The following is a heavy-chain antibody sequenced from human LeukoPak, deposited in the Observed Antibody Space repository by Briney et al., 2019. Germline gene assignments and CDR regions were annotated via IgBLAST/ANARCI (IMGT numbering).Heavy chain of an antibody. J-gene: IGHJ4*02. V-gene: IGHV3-7*01. CDR1: GITFGSYS. D-gene: IGHD3-22*01. CDR2: IDPDGSEK. CDR3: AIPSSYDGSRYYHAY. Sequence: GGSLRLSCVASGITFGSYSMTWVRQAPGKGLEWVANIDPDGSEKDYAESVKGRLTISRDNAKKILYLQMNSLRADDTAVYYCAIPSSYDGSRYYHAYWGQGTLVSVSS.